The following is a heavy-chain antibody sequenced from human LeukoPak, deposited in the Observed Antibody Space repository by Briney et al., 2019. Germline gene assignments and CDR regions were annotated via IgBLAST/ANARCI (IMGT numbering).Heavy chain of an antibody. D-gene: IGHD2-2*01. CDR1: GFTFSSYW. V-gene: IGHV3-7*03. Sequence: GGSLRLSCAASGFTFSSYWMTWVRQAPGKGLEWVANIKQDGSEKYYVDSVMGRFTISRDNAKNSLYLQMNSLRAEDTAVYYCANTRDDCSRSSCSFLWGQGTLVTVSS. CDR3: ANTRDDCSRSSCSFL. CDR2: IKQDGSEK. J-gene: IGHJ4*02.